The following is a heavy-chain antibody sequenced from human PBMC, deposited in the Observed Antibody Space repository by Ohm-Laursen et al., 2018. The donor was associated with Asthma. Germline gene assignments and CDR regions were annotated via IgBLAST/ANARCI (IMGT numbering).Heavy chain of an antibody. Sequence: SLRLSCTASGFTFSSYGMHWVRQAPGKGLEWVAVISYDGSNKYYADSVKGRFTISRDNAKNSLYLQMNSLRAEDTAVYYCAREAVAGSYWGQGTLVTVSS. CDR2: ISYDGSNK. D-gene: IGHD6-19*01. V-gene: IGHV3-33*05. CDR3: AREAVAGSY. CDR1: GFTFSSYG. J-gene: IGHJ4*02.